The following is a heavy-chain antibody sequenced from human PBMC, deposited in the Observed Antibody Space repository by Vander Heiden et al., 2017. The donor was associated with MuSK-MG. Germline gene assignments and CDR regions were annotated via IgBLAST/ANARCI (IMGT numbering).Heavy chain of an antibody. V-gene: IGHV3-23*01. CDR1: GFPSSSSA. CDR3: AKGRDY. Sequence: VHLLESGGGLVQPGGSLRLFCAASGFPSSSSAMNWVRQAPGKGLEWVSAISGSGGSTYYADSVKGRFTISRDNSKNTVYLQMNSLTAEETAVYYCAKGRDYWGQGTLVTVSS. CDR2: ISGSGGST. J-gene: IGHJ4*02.